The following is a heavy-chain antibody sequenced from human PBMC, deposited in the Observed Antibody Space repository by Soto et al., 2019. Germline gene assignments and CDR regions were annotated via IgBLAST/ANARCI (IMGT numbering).Heavy chain of an antibody. V-gene: IGHV5-51*01. Sequence: PGESLKISCKGSGYSFTSHWIGWVRQMPGKGLEWMGIIYPGDSDTRYSPSFQGQVTISADKSISTAYLQWSSLKASDTAMYYCATWGSQSPLRDYGMDVWGQGTTVTVSS. CDR2: IYPGDSDT. J-gene: IGHJ6*02. CDR1: GYSFTSHW. D-gene: IGHD7-27*01. CDR3: ATWGSQSPLRDYGMDV.